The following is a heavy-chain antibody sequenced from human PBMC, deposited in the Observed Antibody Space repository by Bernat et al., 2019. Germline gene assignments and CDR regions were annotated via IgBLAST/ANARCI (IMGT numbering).Heavy chain of an antibody. CDR2: INHSGST. J-gene: IGHJ5*02. D-gene: IGHD2-15*01. Sequence: QVQLQQWGAGLLKPSETLSLTCAVYGGSFSGYYWSWIRQPPGKGLEWIGEINHSGSTNYNPSLKSRVTISVDTSKNQFSLKLSSVTAADTAVYYCARGVVVVVAANSWFDPWGQGTLVTVSS. CDR3: ARGVVVVVAANSWFDP. V-gene: IGHV4-34*01. CDR1: GGSFSGYY.